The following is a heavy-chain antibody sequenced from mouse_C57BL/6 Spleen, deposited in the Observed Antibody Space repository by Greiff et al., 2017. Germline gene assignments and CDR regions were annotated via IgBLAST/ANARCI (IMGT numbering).Heavy chain of an antibody. CDR2: ISYDGSN. Sequence: EVQLQESGPGLVKPSQSLSLTCSVTGYSITSGYYWNWIRQFPGNKLEWMGYISYDGSNNYNPSLKNRISITRDTSKNQFFLKLNSVTTKDTATYYCARVYDGYPFDYWGQGTTLTVSS. D-gene: IGHD2-3*01. CDR3: ARVYDGYPFDY. CDR1: GYSITSGYY. V-gene: IGHV3-6*01. J-gene: IGHJ2*01.